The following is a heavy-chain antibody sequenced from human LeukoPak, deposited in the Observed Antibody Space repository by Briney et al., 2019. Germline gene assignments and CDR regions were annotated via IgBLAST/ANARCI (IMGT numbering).Heavy chain of an antibody. CDR1: GYTFTSYY. V-gene: IGHV1-46*01. Sequence: GASVKVSCKASGYTFTSYYMHWVRQAPGQGLEWMGIINPSGGSTSYAQKFQGRVTMTRDTSTSTVYMELSSLRSEDTAVYYCAKSPRIAAPGHWGQGTLVTVSS. D-gene: IGHD6-13*01. J-gene: IGHJ4*02. CDR3: AKSPRIAAPGH. CDR2: INPSGGST.